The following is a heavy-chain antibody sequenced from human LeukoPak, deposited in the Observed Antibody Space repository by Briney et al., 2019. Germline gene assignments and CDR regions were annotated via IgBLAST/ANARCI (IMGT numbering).Heavy chain of an antibody. CDR3: ARIAYYDSTGYYYNFDS. V-gene: IGHV4-38-2*02. Sequence: SETLSLTCTVSGYSISIGYFWGWIRQPPGKGLEWIGSFYHNGGTYYKPSLKSRVTISVHTSENQFSLKLSSVTAADTAVYYCARIAYYDSTGYYYNFDSWGQGILVTVSS. J-gene: IGHJ4*02. CDR1: GYSISIGYF. CDR2: FYHNGGT. D-gene: IGHD3-22*01.